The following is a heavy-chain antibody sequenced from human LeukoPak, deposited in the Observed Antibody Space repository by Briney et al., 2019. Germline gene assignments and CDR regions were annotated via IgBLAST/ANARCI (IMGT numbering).Heavy chain of an antibody. V-gene: IGHV4-61*01. Sequence: MTSETLSLTCTVSGGSVSSGSYYWSWIRQPPGKGLEWIGYIYYSGSTNYNPSLKSRVTISVDTSKNQFSLKLSSVTAADTAVYYCARESGWYLNFQHWGQGTLVTVSS. CDR2: IYYSGST. CDR1: GGSVSSGSYY. J-gene: IGHJ1*01. D-gene: IGHD6-19*01. CDR3: ARESGWYLNFQH.